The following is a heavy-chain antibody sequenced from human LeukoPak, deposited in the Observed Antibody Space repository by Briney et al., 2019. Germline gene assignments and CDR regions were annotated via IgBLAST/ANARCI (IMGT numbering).Heavy chain of an antibody. CDR2: IHPRDSET. CDR3: ARLSRYDYVWGSYRSGGFDP. J-gene: IGHJ5*02. V-gene: IGHV5-51*01. CDR1: GYPFTSYW. D-gene: IGHD3-16*02. Sequence: GGSLEISFQGSGYPFTSYWLVLVRPVPGKGLEGVGIIHPRDSETRYSPSFQGQVTISADKSIVTAYLQWSSLKASDTAIYYCARLSRYDYVWGSYRSGGFDPWGQGTLVTVSS.